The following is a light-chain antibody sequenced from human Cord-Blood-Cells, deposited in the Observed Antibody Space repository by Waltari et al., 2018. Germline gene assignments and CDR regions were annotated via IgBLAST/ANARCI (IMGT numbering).Light chain of an antibody. J-gene: IGKJ2*03. CDR3: QQYNSYPYS. CDR2: KAS. Sequence: DIQMTQSPSTLSASVGDRVTITCRASQSISSWLAWYQQKPGKAPKLLIYKASTLESGVPSRFSGSGSGTEFTLTISSLQPDDFATYYCQQYNSYPYSFGQGTKLEIK. CDR1: QSISSW. V-gene: IGKV1-5*03.